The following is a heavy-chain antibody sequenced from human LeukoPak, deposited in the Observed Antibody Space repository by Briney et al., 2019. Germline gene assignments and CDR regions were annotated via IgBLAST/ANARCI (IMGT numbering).Heavy chain of an antibody. V-gene: IGHV3-21*06. Sequence: GGSLRLSCAASGFTFSSYSMKWVRQAPGKGLEWVSSIHSSSNYINYVDSVKGRFTISRDDAKNSLYLQMNSLRVEDTAVYYCVVDYDYWSAFFSGSRMTPKRGGQGTLVTVSS. J-gene: IGHJ4*02. CDR3: VVDYDYWSAFFSGSRMTPKR. CDR2: IHSSSNYI. D-gene: IGHD3-3*01. CDR1: GFTFSSYS.